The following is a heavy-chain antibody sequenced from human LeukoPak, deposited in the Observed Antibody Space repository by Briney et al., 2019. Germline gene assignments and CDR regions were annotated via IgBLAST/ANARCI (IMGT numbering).Heavy chain of an antibody. V-gene: IGHV3-48*02. Sequence: GRSLRLSCAASGFTFSNYGMNWVRQAPGKGLEWVAHIGFGGNFYYADSVKGRFTISRDNAKNSLYLQMDNLRDDDTAVYYCAKDYQWSCDYWGQGTLVTVSS. CDR1: GFTFSNYG. J-gene: IGHJ4*02. CDR2: IGFGGNF. D-gene: IGHD2-15*01. CDR3: AKDYQWSCDY.